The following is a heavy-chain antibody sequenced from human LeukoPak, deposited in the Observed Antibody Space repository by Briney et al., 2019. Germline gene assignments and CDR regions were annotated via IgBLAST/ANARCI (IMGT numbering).Heavy chain of an antibody. CDR3: ARDRENDYGDYSHYFDY. V-gene: IGHV1-18*01. D-gene: IGHD4-17*01. Sequence: ASVKVSCKASGYTFNSYGISWVRQAPGQGLEWMGWISAYNGNTNYAQKLQGRVTMTTDTSTSTAYMELRSLRSDDTAVYYCARDRENDYGDYSHYFDYWGQGTLVTVSS. CDR2: ISAYNGNT. CDR1: GYTFNSYG. J-gene: IGHJ4*02.